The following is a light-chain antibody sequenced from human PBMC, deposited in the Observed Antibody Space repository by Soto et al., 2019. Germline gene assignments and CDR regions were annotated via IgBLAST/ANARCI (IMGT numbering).Light chain of an antibody. CDR2: AAS. Sequence: DIQMTQSPSSLSASVGDRVTITCRASQGISNYLAWYQQKPGKVPKLLIYAASTLQSGVPSRFSGSGSGTEFTLTINSLQPEDFATYYCQQSYSVPITFGQGTRLEIK. CDR3: QQSYSVPIT. CDR1: QGISNY. J-gene: IGKJ5*01. V-gene: IGKV1-27*01.